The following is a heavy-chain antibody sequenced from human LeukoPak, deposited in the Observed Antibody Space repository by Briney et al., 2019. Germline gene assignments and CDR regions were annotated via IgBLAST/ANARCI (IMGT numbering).Heavy chain of an antibody. Sequence: PSETLSLTCAVYGGSFSGYYWSWIRQPPGKGLEWIGEINHSGSTNYNPSLKSRVTISVDTSKNQFSLKLSSVTAADTAVYYCARLQLGDFDYWGQGTLVTVSS. CDR2: INHSGST. J-gene: IGHJ4*02. CDR3: ARLQLGDFDY. CDR1: GGSFSGYY. D-gene: IGHD1-1*01. V-gene: IGHV4-34*01.